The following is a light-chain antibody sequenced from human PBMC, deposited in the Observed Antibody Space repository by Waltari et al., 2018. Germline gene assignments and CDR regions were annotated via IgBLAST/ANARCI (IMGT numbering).Light chain of an antibody. CDR1: QSVSGY. V-gene: IGKV1-8*01. CDR3: QQYYSYPRT. Sequence: AIRMTQSPSSLSASTGDRVPITCWANQSVSGYLAWYQQKPGKAPKLLIYAAYTLQSGVPSRFSGSGSGTDFTLTISCLQSEDFATYSCQQYYSYPRTFGQGTKVEIK. CDR2: AAY. J-gene: IGKJ1*01.